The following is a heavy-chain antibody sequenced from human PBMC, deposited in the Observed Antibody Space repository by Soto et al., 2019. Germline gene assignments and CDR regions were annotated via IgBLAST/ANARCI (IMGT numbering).Heavy chain of an antibody. Sequence: GPLRLSCAASGFTFSSYAMSWVRQAPGKGLEWVSAISGSGGSTYYADSVKGRFTISRDNSKNTLYLQMNSLRAEDTAVYYCAKDSNWGSEFDYWGQGALVTVS. V-gene: IGHV3-23*01. CDR3: AKDSNWGSEFDY. CDR2: ISGSGGST. J-gene: IGHJ4*02. CDR1: GFTFSSYA. D-gene: IGHD7-27*01.